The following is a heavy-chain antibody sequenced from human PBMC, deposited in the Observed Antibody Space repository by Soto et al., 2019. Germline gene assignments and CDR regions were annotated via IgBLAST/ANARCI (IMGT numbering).Heavy chain of an antibody. Sequence: SETLSLTCAVYGGSFSGYYWSWIRQPPGKGLEWIGEINHSGSTNYNPSLKSRVTISVDTSKNQFSLKLSSVTAADTAVYYCARGPLYCSSTSCYLGGVWHYYYMDVGGKGTTVPVPS. D-gene: IGHD2-2*01. CDR1: GGSFSGYY. CDR2: INHSGST. J-gene: IGHJ6*03. V-gene: IGHV4-34*01. CDR3: ARGPLYCSSTSCYLGGVWHYYYMDV.